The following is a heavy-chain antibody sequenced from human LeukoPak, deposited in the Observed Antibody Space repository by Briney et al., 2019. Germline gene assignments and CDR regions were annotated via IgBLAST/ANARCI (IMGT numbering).Heavy chain of an antibody. V-gene: IGHV4-39*07. Sequence: SETLSLTCTVSGGSISSSSYYWGWIRQPPGKGLEWIGNIYYSGSTYYNPSLESRVTMSLDTSKNQFSLKLSSVTAADTAVYYCARAVGHFWGGYYLDYWGQGTLVTVSS. D-gene: IGHD3-3*01. CDR2: IYYSGST. CDR3: ARAVGHFWGGYYLDY. CDR1: GGSISSSSYY. J-gene: IGHJ4*02.